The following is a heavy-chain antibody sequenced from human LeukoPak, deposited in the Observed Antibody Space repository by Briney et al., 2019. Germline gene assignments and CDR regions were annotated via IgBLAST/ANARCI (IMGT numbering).Heavy chain of an antibody. CDR2: INGDGSWT. V-gene: IGHV3-74*01. CDR3: VSFYETY. CDR1: GNYC. Sequence: PGGSLRLSCAASGNYCMHWVRQAPGKGLVWVSHINGDGSWTTYADSVKGRFTISKDNAKNTVYLQMNNLRAEDTAVYYCVSFYETYWGRGTLVTVSS. J-gene: IGHJ4*02. D-gene: IGHD2-2*01.